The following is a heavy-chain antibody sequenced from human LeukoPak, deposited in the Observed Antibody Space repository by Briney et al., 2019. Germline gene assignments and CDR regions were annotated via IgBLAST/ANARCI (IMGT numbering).Heavy chain of an antibody. D-gene: IGHD3-10*01. CDR3: AKGSYGSGSFDY. CDR1: GFTFSSDA. J-gene: IGHJ4*02. V-gene: IGHV3-23*01. CDR2: ISGSGGST. Sequence: GGSLRLSCAASGFTFSSDAMSWVRQAPGKGLEWVSGISGSGGSTYYADSVKGRVTISRDNSRKTLYLQMNSLRAEDTAVYYCAKGSYGSGSFDYWGQGTLVTVSS.